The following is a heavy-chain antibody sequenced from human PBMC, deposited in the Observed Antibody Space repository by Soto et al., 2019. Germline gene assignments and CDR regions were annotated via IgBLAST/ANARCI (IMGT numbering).Heavy chain of an antibody. CDR3: ANSGPYGPDNWFDP. V-gene: IGHV4-59*01. CDR2: IYYSGST. Sequence: SETLSLTCTVSGGSISSYYWSWIRQPPGKGLEWIGYIYYSGSTNYNPSLKSRVTISVDTSKNQFSLKLSSVTAADTAVYYCANSGPYGPDNWFDPWGQGTLVTVSS. CDR1: GGSISSYY. D-gene: IGHD3-10*01. J-gene: IGHJ5*02.